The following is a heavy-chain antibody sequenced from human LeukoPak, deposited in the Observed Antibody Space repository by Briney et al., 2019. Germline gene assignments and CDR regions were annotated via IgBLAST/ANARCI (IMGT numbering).Heavy chain of an antibody. CDR2: VYYSGST. CDR3: AREEYSSGWNYQFEP. J-gene: IGHJ5*02. D-gene: IGHD6-19*01. CDR1: GGSISSSSYY. Sequence: SETLSLTCTVSGGSISSSSYYWDWIRQPPGKGLEWIGSVYYSGSTYYNPSLKSRVTISIDTSKNQFSLKLSSVTAADTAVYYCAREEYSSGWNYQFEPWGQGTLVTVSS. V-gene: IGHV4-39*07.